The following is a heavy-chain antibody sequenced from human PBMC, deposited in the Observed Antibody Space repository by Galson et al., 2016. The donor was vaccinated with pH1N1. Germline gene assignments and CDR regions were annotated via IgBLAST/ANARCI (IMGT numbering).Heavy chain of an antibody. CDR3: AAAYEAGDAWCEH. CDR2: IAPDEGET. D-gene: IGHD7-27*01. Sequence: SVKVSCKAFGYTLTDVSIHWVRQAPGKGLEWMGGIAPDEGETKYAQKFQNRVTMSEDTSTHTAYLALNRLRSDDTAVYYCAAAYEAGDAWCEHWGQGTLVTVSS. V-gene: IGHV1-24*01. CDR1: GYTLTDVS. J-gene: IGHJ1*01.